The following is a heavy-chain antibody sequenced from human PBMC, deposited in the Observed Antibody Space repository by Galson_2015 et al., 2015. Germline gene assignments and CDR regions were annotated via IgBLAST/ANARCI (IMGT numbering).Heavy chain of an antibody. D-gene: IGHD2-21*02. Sequence: PALVKPTQTLTLTCTFSGFSLNTYGVGVGWIRQPPGKALEWLAVIYWDNDDRYSASLKSRLTIAKDTSKNQVVLTITNMDPVDTATYFCAHNGGDSLYASRAFDSWGQGTVVTVSS. CDR1: GFSLNTYGVG. CDR3: AHNGGDSLYASRAFDS. CDR2: IYWDNDD. V-gene: IGHV2-5*02. J-gene: IGHJ3*02.